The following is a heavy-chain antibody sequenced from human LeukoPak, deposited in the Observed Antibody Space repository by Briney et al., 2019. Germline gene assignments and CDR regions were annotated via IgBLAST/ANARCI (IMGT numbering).Heavy chain of an antibody. CDR3: ARDQGTLFYFDY. Sequence: PGGSLRLSCAASGFTFNSYTMNWVRQAPGRGLEWGSYISTGGSTVFYADSVKGRFTVSRDNAKNSLYLQMTSLRDEDSAMYYCARDQGTLFYFDYWGQGTLVTVSA. CDR2: ISTGGSTV. V-gene: IGHV3-48*02. D-gene: IGHD3-10*01. CDR1: GFTFNSYT. J-gene: IGHJ4*02.